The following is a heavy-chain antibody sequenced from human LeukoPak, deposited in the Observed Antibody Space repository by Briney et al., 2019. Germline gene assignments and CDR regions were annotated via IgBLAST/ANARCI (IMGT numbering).Heavy chain of an antibody. CDR1: GFTVSSNY. V-gene: IGHV3-66*02. Sequence: GGSLRLSCAASGFTVSSNYMSWVRQAPGKGLEWVSVIYSGGSTYYADSVKGRFTISRDNSKNTLYLQMNSLRAEDTAVYYCARFSYSYGPLDYWDQGTLVTVSS. J-gene: IGHJ4*02. D-gene: IGHD5-18*01. CDR2: IYSGGST. CDR3: ARFSYSYGPLDY.